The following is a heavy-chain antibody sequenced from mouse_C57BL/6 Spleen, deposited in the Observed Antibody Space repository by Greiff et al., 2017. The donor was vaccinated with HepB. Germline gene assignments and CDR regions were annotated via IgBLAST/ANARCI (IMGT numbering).Heavy chain of an antibody. CDR3: ARESDYGSSSWFAY. D-gene: IGHD1-1*01. CDR1: GYSFTGYY. Sequence: EVKLVESGPELVKPGASVKISCKASGYSFTGYYMHWVKQSSEKSLEWIGEINPSTGGTSYNQKFKGKATLTVDKSSSTAYMQLKSLTSEDSAVYYCARESDYGSSSWFAYWGQGTLVTVSA. V-gene: IGHV1-43*01. CDR2: INPSTGGT. J-gene: IGHJ3*01.